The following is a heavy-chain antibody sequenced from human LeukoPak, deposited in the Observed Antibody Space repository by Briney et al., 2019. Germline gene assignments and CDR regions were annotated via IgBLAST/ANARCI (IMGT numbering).Heavy chain of an antibody. CDR1: GYAFTDFY. V-gene: IGHV1-2*02. CDR2: INPNSGGT. Sequence: ASVKVSCKASGYAFTDFYIHWVRQAPGQGLEWMGWINPNSGGTTYAQKFQGRVTMTTDTSISTAYLELNGLRSDDTAVYYCARGSSYDFWSGYTYNWFDPWGQGTLVTVSS. CDR3: ARGSSYDFWSGYTYNWFDP. D-gene: IGHD3-3*01. J-gene: IGHJ5*02.